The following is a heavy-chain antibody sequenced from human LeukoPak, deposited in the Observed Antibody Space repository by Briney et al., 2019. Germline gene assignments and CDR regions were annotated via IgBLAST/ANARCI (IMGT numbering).Heavy chain of an antibody. Sequence: GGSLRLSCAASGFTFSSYSMNWVRQAPGKGLEWVSSISSSSYIYYADSVKGRFTISRDNAKNSLYLQMNSLRAEDTAVYYCARDGADVVAATGGVGYWGQGTLVTVSS. V-gene: IGHV3-21*01. CDR1: GFTFSSYS. D-gene: IGHD2-15*01. J-gene: IGHJ4*02. CDR2: ISSSSYI. CDR3: ARDGADVVAATGGVGY.